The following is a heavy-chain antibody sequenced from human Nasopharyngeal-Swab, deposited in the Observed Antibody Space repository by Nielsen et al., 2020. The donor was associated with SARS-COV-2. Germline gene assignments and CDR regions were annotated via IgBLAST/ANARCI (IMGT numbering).Heavy chain of an antibody. CDR1: GYSFTSYW. CDR3: ARHQVGYSCGSYYDYMDV. V-gene: IGHV5-51*01. Sequence: GESLTISCKGSGYSFTSYWIGWVRQMPGKGLEWMGMIYPGDSATRYSPSFQGQVTISADKSISTAYLQWSSLKASDTAMYYCARHQVGYSCGSYYDYMDVWGKGTTVTVSS. CDR2: IYPGDSAT. D-gene: IGHD5-18*01. J-gene: IGHJ6*03.